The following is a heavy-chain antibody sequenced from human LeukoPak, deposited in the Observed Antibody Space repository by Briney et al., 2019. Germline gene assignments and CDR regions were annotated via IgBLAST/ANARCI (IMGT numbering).Heavy chain of an antibody. CDR1: GFTFSSYG. CDR3: ARDATSGWPRNYSDY. V-gene: IGHV3-33*01. Sequence: PGRSLRLSCAASGFTFSSYGMHWVRQAPGKGLEWVTVIWYDGSNKYYADSVKGRFTISRDNSKNTLYLQMNSLRAEDTAVYYCARDATSGWPRNYSDYWGQGTLVTVSS. J-gene: IGHJ4*02. D-gene: IGHD6-19*01. CDR2: IWYDGSNK.